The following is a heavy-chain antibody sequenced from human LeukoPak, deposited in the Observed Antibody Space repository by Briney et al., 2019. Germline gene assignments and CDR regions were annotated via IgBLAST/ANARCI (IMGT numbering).Heavy chain of an antibody. V-gene: IGHV4-34*01. CDR2: INHSGIT. CDR3: ARRVRLWTNDLYYYGRDV. J-gene: IGHJ6*02. D-gene: IGHD3-10*01. Sequence: PSETLSLTCAVHGGSFSGSYWNWIRQPPGKGLEWIGEINHSGITNYNPSLKSRVTISVDTSKNKFSLKVRSVTAADSAVYYCARRVRLWTNDLYYYGRDVWGQGTTVTVSS. CDR1: GGSFSGSY.